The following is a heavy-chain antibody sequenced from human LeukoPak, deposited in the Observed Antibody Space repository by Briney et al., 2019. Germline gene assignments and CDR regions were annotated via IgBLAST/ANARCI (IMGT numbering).Heavy chain of an antibody. CDR1: GGSVTYTNYY. V-gene: IGHV4-31*03. CDR3: ARVNYGSATKEDY. Sequence: SETLSLTCTVSGGSVTYTNYYWSWIRQHPGKGLEWIGYIYYSGSAYYNPSLKSRVTISVDTSENQFSLKLSSVTAADTAVYYCARVNYGSATKEDYWGQGTLVTVSS. D-gene: IGHD3-10*01. J-gene: IGHJ4*02. CDR2: IYYSGSA.